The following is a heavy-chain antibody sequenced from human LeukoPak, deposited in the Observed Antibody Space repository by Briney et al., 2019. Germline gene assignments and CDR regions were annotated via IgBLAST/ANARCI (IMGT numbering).Heavy chain of an antibody. CDR1: GFTVSSNY. D-gene: IGHD6-13*01. CDR3: ARFGIAAAPHDAFDI. J-gene: IGHJ3*02. CDR2: IYSGGST. V-gene: IGHV3-53*01. Sequence: GESLRLSCAASGFTVSSNYMSWVRQAPGKGLEWVSVIYSGGSTYYADSVKGRFTISRDNSKNTLYLQMNSLRAEDTAVYYCARFGIAAAPHDAFDIWGQGTMVTVSS.